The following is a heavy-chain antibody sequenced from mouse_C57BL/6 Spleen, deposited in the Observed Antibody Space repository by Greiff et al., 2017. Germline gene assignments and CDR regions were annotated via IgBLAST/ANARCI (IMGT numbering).Heavy chain of an antibody. V-gene: IGHV5-9-1*02. Sequence: EVKLMESGAGLVKPGGSLKLSCAASGFTFSSYAMSWVRQTPEKRLEWVAYISSGGDYIYYADTVKGRFTISRDNARNTLYLQMSSLKSEDTAMYYCTREGISYYAMDYWGQGTSVTVSS. J-gene: IGHJ4*01. CDR2: ISSGGDYI. CDR3: TREGISYYAMDY. CDR1: GFTFSSYA.